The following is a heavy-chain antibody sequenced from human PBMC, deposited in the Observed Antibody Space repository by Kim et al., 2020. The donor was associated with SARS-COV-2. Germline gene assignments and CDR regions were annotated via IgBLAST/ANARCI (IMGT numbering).Heavy chain of an antibody. D-gene: IGHD2-2*01. Sequence: GGSLRLSCAASGFPFSNAWMSWVRQPPGKGLEWLGRIKSNLNGGAADYAAPMKGRFTISRDDSKNTLYLQMNSLKTEDTAVYYCTTGAMSYYYYGMDVWG. CDR1: GFPFSNAW. CDR2: IKSNLNGGAA. J-gene: IGHJ6*01. CDR3: TTGAMSYYYYGMDV. V-gene: IGHV3-15*01.